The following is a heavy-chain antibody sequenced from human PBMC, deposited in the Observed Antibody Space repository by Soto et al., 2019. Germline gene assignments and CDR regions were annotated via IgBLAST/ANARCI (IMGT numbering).Heavy chain of an antibody. J-gene: IGHJ4*02. Sequence: QVQLVQSGAEVKKPGSSVKVSCKASGGTFSSYAISWVRQAPGQGLEWMGGIIPIFGTANYAQKFQGRVTITADESTSTAYMELSSLRSEDTAVYYCARGSVDYGDDGDYYFDYWGQGTLVTVSS. CDR1: GGTFSSYA. CDR2: IIPIFGTA. CDR3: ARGSVDYGDDGDYYFDY. D-gene: IGHD4-17*01. V-gene: IGHV1-69*01.